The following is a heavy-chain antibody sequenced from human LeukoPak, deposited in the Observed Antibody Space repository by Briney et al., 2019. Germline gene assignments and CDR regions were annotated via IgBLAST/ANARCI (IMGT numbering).Heavy chain of an antibody. CDR3: ARVAAGMRRGFDP. J-gene: IGHJ5*02. D-gene: IGHD6-13*01. CDR1: GGTFSSYA. V-gene: IGHV1-69*13. Sequence: ASVKVSCKASGGTFSSYAISWVRQAPGQGLEWMGGIIPIFGTANYAQKFQGRATITADESTSTAYMELSSLRSEDTAVYYCARVAAGMRRGFDPWGQGTLVTVSS. CDR2: IIPIFGTA.